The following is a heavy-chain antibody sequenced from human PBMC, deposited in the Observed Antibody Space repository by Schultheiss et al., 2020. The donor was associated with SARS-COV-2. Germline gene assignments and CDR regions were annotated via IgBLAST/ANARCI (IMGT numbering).Heavy chain of an antibody. J-gene: IGHJ4*02. CDR3: ARAQAGTTFPDY. D-gene: IGHD1-1*01. CDR2: INSDGSNT. Sequence: GESLKISCAASGFTFSSYWMHWVRQAPGKGLVWVSRINSDGSNTSYADSVKGRVTISRDNAKNSLYLQMNSLRAEDTAVFYCARAQAGTTFPDYWGQGTLVTVSS. CDR1: GFTFSSYW. V-gene: IGHV3-74*01.